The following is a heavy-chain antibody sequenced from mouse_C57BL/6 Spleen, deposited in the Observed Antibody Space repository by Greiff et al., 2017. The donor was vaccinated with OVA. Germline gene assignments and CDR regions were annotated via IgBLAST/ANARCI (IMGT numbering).Heavy chain of an antibody. V-gene: IGHV5-12*01. CDR3: ARYSNFYFDY. D-gene: IGHD2-5*01. Sequence: DVKVEESGGGLVQPGGSLKLSCAASGFTFSDYYMYWVSQTPEKRLEWVAYISNGGGSTYYPDTVKGRFTISRDNAKNTLYLQMSRLKSEDTAMYYCARYSNFYFDYWGQGTTLTVSS. CDR1: GFTFSDYY. CDR2: ISNGGGST. J-gene: IGHJ2*01.